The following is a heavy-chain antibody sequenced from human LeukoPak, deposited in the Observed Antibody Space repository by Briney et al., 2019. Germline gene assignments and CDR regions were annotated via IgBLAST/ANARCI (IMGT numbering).Heavy chain of an antibody. J-gene: IGHJ5*02. V-gene: IGHV3-21*01. D-gene: IGHD3-9*01. CDR3: ARDTSYDILTGRPMRTPGAVDP. CDR2: ISSSSSYI. CDR1: GFTFSSYS. Sequence: GGSLRLSCAASGFTFSSYSMNWVRQAPGKGLEWVSSISSSSSYIYYADSVKGRFTISRDNAKNSLYLQMNSLRAEDTAVYYCARDTSYDILTGRPMRTPGAVDPWGQGTLVTVSS.